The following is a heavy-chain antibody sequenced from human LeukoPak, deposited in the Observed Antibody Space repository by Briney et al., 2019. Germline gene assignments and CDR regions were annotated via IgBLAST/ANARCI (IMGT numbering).Heavy chain of an antibody. D-gene: IGHD3-22*01. J-gene: IGHJ3*02. CDR2: INPSGGST. V-gene: IGHV1-46*01. CDR3: ASRAREYYYDSSGYDAFDI. Sequence: APGQGLEWMGIINPSGGSTSYAQKFQGRVTMTRDTSTSTVYMELSSLRSEDTAVYYCASRAREYYYDSSGYDAFDIWGQGTMVTVSS.